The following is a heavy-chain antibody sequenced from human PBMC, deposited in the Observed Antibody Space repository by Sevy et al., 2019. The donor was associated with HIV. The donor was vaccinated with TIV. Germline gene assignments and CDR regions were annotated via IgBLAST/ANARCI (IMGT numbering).Heavy chain of an antibody. D-gene: IGHD3-22*01. Sequence: ASVKVSCKVSGKTLTALAIHWVRQAPGKGLEWMATYDPEDAETYYAQRFQGRVTMTEDTSTDTAYMEMSSLGSEDTAVLYRAGTKDYYDNSGDPFDYWGQGTLVTVSS. CDR1: GKTLTALA. CDR3: AGTKDYYDNSGDPFDY. CDR2: YDPEDAET. J-gene: IGHJ4*02. V-gene: IGHV1-24*01.